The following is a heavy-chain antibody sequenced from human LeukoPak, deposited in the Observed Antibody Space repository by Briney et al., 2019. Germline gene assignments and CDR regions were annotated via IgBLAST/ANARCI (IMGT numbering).Heavy chain of an antibody. D-gene: IGHD2-2*01. V-gene: IGHV3-23*01. Sequence: PGGSLRLSCAASGLTFSSYAMSWVRQAPGKGLEWVSTITGSGDNTYYTESVKGRFTFSRDNSRNTLYLQMNSLRAEDTAVYYCARDRVVPAADFDYWGQGTLVTVSS. CDR2: ITGSGDNT. J-gene: IGHJ4*02. CDR1: GLTFSSYA. CDR3: ARDRVVPAADFDY.